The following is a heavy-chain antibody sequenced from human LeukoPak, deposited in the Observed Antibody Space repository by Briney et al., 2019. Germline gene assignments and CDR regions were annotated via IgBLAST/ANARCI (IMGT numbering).Heavy chain of an antibody. CDR1: GFTFSSYA. V-gene: IGHV3-23*01. CDR3: AKNEEYYDFWSGYFSVPFDY. D-gene: IGHD3-3*01. J-gene: IGHJ4*02. Sequence: PGGSLRLSCAAPGFTFSSYAMSWVRQAPGKGLEWVSAISGSGGSTYYADSVKGRFTISRDNSKNTLYLQMNSLRAEDTAVYYCAKNEEYYDFWSGYFSVPFDYWGQGTLVTVSS. CDR2: ISGSGGST.